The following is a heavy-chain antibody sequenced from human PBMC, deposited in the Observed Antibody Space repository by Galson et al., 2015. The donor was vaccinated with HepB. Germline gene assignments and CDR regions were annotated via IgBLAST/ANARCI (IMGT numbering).Heavy chain of an antibody. CDR1: GFAFSSYA. CDR3: VVTIFGKYYFDY. D-gene: IGHD3-3*01. J-gene: IGHJ4*02. CDR2: ISGSGGST. Sequence: SLRLSCAASGFAFSSYAMSWVRQAPGKGLEWVSAISGSGGSTYYADSVKGRFTISRDNSKNTLYLQMNSLRAEDTAVYYCVVTIFGKYYFDYWGQGTLVTVSS. V-gene: IGHV3-23*01.